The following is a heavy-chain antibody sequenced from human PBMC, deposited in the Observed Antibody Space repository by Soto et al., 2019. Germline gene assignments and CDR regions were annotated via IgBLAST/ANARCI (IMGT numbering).Heavy chain of an antibody. D-gene: IGHD6-19*01. CDR3: ARGGGLYSSAFIDF. V-gene: IGHV3-53*01. Sequence: EVQLVESGGGLIQPGGSLRLSCAASGFTVSSNYMSWVRQAPGKGLEWVSVIYSGGSTYYADSVKGRFTISRDNSKNTLSLQMNSLSAEDTAVYYCARGGGLYSSAFIDFWGQGTLVTVSS. CDR2: IYSGGST. CDR1: GFTVSSNY. J-gene: IGHJ4*02.